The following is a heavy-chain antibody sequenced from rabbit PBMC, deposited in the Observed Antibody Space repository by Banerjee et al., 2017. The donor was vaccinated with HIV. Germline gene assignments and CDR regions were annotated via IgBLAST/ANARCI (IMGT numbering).Heavy chain of an antibody. V-gene: IGHV1S47*01. CDR2: IYSSNGDK. J-gene: IGHJ4*01. Sequence: QEQLKESGGGLVQPGGSLTLTCKASGSDISSNAMCWVRQAPGKGLELIACIYSSNGDKWYASWVNGRFTISRSTSLNTVDLKMTSLTVADTATYFCARDRDGDAGYGSLAVWGPGTLVTV. D-gene: IGHD7-1*01. CDR1: GSDISSNA. CDR3: ARDRDGDAGYGSLAV.